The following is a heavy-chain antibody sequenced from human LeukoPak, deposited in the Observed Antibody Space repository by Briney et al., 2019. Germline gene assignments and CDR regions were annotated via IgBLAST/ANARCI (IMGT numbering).Heavy chain of an antibody. CDR3: AYARITGTRGYYGMDV. Sequence: GGSLRLSCAASGFTFSSYAMHWVRQAPGKGLEWVAVISYDGSNKYYADSVKGRFTISRDNSKNTLYLQMNSLRAEDTAVYYCAYARITGTRGYYGMDVWGQGTTVTVSS. D-gene: IGHD1-20*01. CDR2: ISYDGSNK. CDR1: GFTFSSYA. V-gene: IGHV3-30*04. J-gene: IGHJ6*02.